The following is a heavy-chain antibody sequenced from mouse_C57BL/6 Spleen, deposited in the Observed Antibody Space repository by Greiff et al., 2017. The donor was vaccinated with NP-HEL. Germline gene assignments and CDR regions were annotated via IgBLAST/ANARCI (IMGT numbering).Heavy chain of an antibody. CDR3: ARSYYGSSYAMDY. D-gene: IGHD1-1*01. Sequence: QVQLQQPGAELVRPGSSVKLSCKASGYTFTSYWMHWVKQRPIQGLDWIGNIDPSDSETHYNQKFKDKDTLTVDKSSSTAYMQLSSLTSEDSAVYYCARSYYGSSYAMDYWGQGTSVTVSS. J-gene: IGHJ4*01. CDR1: GYTFTSYW. CDR2: IDPSDSET. V-gene: IGHV1-52*01.